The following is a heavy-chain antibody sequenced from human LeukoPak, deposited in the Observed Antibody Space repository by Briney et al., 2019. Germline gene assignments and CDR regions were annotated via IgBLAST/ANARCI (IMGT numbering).Heavy chain of an antibody. V-gene: IGHV3-48*04. CDR3: ARDHRDWGVFDY. CDR1: GFTFSSYS. Sequence: GGSLRPSCAASGFTFSSYSMNWVRQAPGKGLEWVSYITPSSSPIYYADSVKGRFTISRDNAKNSLYLQMNSLRAEDTAVYYCARDHRDWGVFDYWGQGTLVTVSS. J-gene: IGHJ4*02. CDR2: ITPSSSPI. D-gene: IGHD7-27*01.